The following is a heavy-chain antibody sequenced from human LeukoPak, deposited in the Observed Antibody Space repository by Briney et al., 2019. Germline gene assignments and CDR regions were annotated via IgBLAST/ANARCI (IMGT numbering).Heavy chain of an antibody. J-gene: IGHJ4*02. V-gene: IGHV1-69*05. CDR2: IIPIFGTA. Sequence: SVKVSCKASGYTFTSYGISWVRQAPGQGLEWMGGIIPIFGTANYAQKFQGRVTITTDESTSTAYMELSSLRSEDTAVYYCARAISYSSGSYFDYWGQGTLVTVSS. D-gene: IGHD6-19*01. CDR3: ARAISYSSGSYFDY. CDR1: GYTFTSYG.